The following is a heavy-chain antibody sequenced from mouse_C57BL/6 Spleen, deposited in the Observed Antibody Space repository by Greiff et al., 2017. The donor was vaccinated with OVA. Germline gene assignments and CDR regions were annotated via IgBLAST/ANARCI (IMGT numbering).Heavy chain of an antibody. J-gene: IGHJ3*01. Sequence: QVQLKQPGAELVKPGASVKVSCKASGYTFTSYWMHWVKQRPGQGLEWIGRIHPSDSDTNYNQKFKGKATLTVDKSSSTAYMQLSSLTSEDSAVYYCAMGSYGYDAWFAYWGQGTLVTVSA. D-gene: IGHD2-2*01. CDR2: IHPSDSDT. CDR3: AMGSYGYDAWFAY. V-gene: IGHV1-74*01. CDR1: GYTFTSYW.